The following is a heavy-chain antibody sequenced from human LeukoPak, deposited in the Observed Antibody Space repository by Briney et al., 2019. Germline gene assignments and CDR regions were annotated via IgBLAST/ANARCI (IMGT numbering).Heavy chain of an antibody. CDR1: GFTFSSYG. V-gene: IGHV3-21*01. Sequence: GGSLRLSCAASGFTFSSYGMSWVRQAPGKGLEWVSSITRSSSYIYYADSVKGRFTISRDNAKNSLYLQMNSLRAEDTAVYYCARDEFSGSYIDAFDIWGQGTMVTVSS. D-gene: IGHD1-26*01. CDR3: ARDEFSGSYIDAFDI. CDR2: ITRSSSYI. J-gene: IGHJ3*02.